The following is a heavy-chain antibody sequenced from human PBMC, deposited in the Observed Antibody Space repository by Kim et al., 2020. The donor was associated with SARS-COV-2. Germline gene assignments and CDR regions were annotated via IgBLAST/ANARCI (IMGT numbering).Heavy chain of an antibody. Sequence: ASVKVSCKASAYTFTSYAIHWVRQAPGQRLEWMGWIDAGSGNTRYSQTFQGRVTITGNTSATTAYMELRGLRSEDTSVYYCARGPRGGTSGFYFDFWGQG. J-gene: IGHJ4*02. V-gene: IGHV1-3*01. CDR2: IDAGSGNT. CDR1: AYTFTSYA. CDR3: ARGPRGGTSGFYFDF. D-gene: IGHD2-15*01.